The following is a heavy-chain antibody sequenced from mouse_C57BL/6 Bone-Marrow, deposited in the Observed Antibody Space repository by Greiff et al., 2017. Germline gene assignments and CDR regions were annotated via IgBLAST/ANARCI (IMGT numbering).Heavy chain of an antibody. CDR3: ARPYYYGSSWFAY. CDR2: IYPRSGNT. Sequence: QVQLQQSGAELARPGASVKLSCKASGYTFTSYGISWVKQRTGQGLEWIGEIYPRSGNTYYNEKFKGKATLTADKSSSTAYMELRSLTSEDSAVYFCARPYYYGSSWFAYWGQGTLVTVSA. J-gene: IGHJ3*01. CDR1: GYTFTSYG. D-gene: IGHD1-1*01. V-gene: IGHV1-81*01.